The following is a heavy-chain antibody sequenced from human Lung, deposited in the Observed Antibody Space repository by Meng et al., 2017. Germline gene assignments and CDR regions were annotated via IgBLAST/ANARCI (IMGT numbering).Heavy chain of an antibody. CDR3: ARGTPGRSYANY. D-gene: IGHD1-26*01. J-gene: IGHJ4*02. Sequence: QVHPVQSGAEVKKPGASAKVSGKASDYTFTGYGVSWVRQAPGQGLEWMAWLGAHDGDTSFGPKFQGRVTVTADRPTATAYMELRSLRFDDTAVYYCARGTPGRSYANYWGPGTLVTVSS. CDR1: DYTFTGYG. CDR2: LGAHDGDT. V-gene: IGHV1-18*01.